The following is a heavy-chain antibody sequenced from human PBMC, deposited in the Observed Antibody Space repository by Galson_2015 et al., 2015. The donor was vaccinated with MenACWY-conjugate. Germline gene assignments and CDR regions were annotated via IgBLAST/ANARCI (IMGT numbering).Heavy chain of an antibody. D-gene: IGHD1-26*01. J-gene: IGHJ6*02. CDR1: GYSFTNYW. Sequence: QSGAEVKKPGESLTISCTGSGYSFTNYWIAWVRQMPGKGLEWVGLIDPVNSNIRYSPSFQGQVTISADESISTAYLQWSSLKASDTATHYCARHPPGGRGMDVWGRGTTVTVSS. CDR2: IDPVNSNI. V-gene: IGHV5-51*01. CDR3: ARHPPGGRGMDV.